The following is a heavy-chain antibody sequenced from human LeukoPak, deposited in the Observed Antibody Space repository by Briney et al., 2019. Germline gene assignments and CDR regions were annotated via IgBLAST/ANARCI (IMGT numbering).Heavy chain of an antibody. CDR1: GFTFINAW. Sequence: GSLRLPCATSGFTFINAWMSWVGQAPGKGLEWVGRIKSISDGGTTEYAAPVKGRFTISRDDTKNTVYLQMNSLKIDDTAVYYCTTVPPWVTNDYFNYWGQGTLVTVSS. V-gene: IGHV3-15*01. CDR2: IKSISDGGTT. D-gene: IGHD2-21*02. J-gene: IGHJ4*02. CDR3: TTVPPWVTNDYFNY.